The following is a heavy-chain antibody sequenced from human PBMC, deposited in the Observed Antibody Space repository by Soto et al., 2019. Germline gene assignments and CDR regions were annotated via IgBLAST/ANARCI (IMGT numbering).Heavy chain of an antibody. CDR3: AKYTDYYYYYYMDV. D-gene: IGHD2-2*02. J-gene: IGHJ6*03. CDR1: GFTFSSYA. CDR2: ISGSGGST. V-gene: IGHV3-23*01. Sequence: PGGSLRLSCAASGFTFSSYAMSWVRQAPGKGLEWVSAISGSGGSTYYADSVKGRFTISRDNSKNTLYLQMNSLRAEDTAVYYCAKYTDYYYYYYMDVWGKGTTVTVSS.